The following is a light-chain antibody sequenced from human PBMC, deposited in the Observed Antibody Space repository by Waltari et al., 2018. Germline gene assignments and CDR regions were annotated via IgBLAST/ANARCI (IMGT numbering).Light chain of an antibody. J-gene: IGLJ3*02. CDR2: DVT. CDR1: SSDVGAYNY. V-gene: IGLV2-14*01. CDR3: ASHTSRTTWV. Sequence: QSALTQSASVSGSPGQSITISCAGTSSDVGAYNYLCWYQQHPGKAPKLMIYDVTKRPSGVSNRFSGSKSGNTASLTISGLQAEDEADYYCASHTSRTTWVFGGGTKVTVL.